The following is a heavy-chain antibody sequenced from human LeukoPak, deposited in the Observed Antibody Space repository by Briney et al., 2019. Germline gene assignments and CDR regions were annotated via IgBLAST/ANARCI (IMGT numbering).Heavy chain of an antibody. CDR2: IYGGGST. Sequence: GGSLRLSCAASGFTVSNNYMSWVRLAPGNGLEWVSVIYGGGSTYYADSVKGRFTISRDSSKNTVYLQMNSLRGEDTAVYYCARDRAYSYGFAYYFADWGQGTLVTVSS. CDR1: GFTVSNNY. V-gene: IGHV3-66*01. D-gene: IGHD5-18*01. CDR3: ARDRAYSYGFAYYFAD. J-gene: IGHJ4*02.